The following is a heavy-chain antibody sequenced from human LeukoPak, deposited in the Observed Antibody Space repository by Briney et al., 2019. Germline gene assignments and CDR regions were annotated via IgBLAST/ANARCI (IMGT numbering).Heavy chain of an antibody. Sequence: SETLSLTCAVSGYSISSGYYWGWIRQPPGKGLEWIGSIYHSGSTYYNPSLKSRVTISVDTSKNQFSLKLSSVTAADTAVYYCARDQDLWGQGTMATVSS. CDR3: ARDQDL. V-gene: IGHV4-38-2*02. J-gene: IGHJ3*01. CDR2: IYHSGST. CDR1: GYSISSGYY.